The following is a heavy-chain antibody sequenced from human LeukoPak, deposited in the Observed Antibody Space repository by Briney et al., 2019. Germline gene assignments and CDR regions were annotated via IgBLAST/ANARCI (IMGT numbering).Heavy chain of an antibody. CDR1: GFTFNSYA. Sequence: PGRSLRLSCAASGFTFNSYAMSWVRQAPGKGLEWVSIISGGGGSTSYADSVKGRFTISRDNSKNTLYLQMNSLRAEDTAVYYCAKDSAYSGGPFAGGFDHWGQGTLVTVSA. D-gene: IGHD5-18*01. J-gene: IGHJ4*02. V-gene: IGHV3-23*01. CDR2: ISGGGGST. CDR3: AKDSAYSGGPFAGGFDH.